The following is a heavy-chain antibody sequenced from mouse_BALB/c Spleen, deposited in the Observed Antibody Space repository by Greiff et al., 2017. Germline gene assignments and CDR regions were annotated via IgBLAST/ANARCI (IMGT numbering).Heavy chain of an antibody. V-gene: IGHV1-4*01. J-gene: IGHJ4*01. CDR2: IVPSSSYT. D-gene: IGHD1-3*01. CDR3: AREVGGYPMDY. Sequence: VKLQESGAELARPGASVKMSCKASGYTFTRYTIHWLKQRPGQGLEWIGYIVPSSSYTNYNQKFKDKAALTADKSSNTAYMQLSSLTSEDSAVYYCAREVGGYPMDYWGQGTSVTVSS. CDR1: GYTFTRYT.